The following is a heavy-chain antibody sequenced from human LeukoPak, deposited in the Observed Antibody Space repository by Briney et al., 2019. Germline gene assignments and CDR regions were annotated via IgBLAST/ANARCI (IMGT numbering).Heavy chain of an antibody. V-gene: IGHV4-59*08. Sequence: SETLSLTCTVSGGSLSSYYWSWIRQPPGKGLEWIGYIYYSGSTNYNPCLKSRVTISLDTYKNKFSLKLSSVTAADTAVYYCERLLAVRGVSYSYYYGMDVWGQGTTVTVSS. CDR3: ERLLAVRGVSYSYYYGMDV. CDR2: IYYSGST. D-gene: IGHD3-10*01. CDR1: GGSLSSYY. J-gene: IGHJ6*02.